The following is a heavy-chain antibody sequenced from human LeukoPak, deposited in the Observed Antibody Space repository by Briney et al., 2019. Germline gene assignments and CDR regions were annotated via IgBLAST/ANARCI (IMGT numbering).Heavy chain of an antibody. Sequence: ASVKVSCKASGYSFTGYYIHWVRQAPGHGLEWMGRINPNSGGKNYAQKFQGRVTMTRDTSISTAYMEMSRLRSDDTAVYYCASPPASGWSDFDYWGQGTLVTVSS. J-gene: IGHJ4*02. CDR2: INPNSGGK. V-gene: IGHV1-2*06. CDR3: ASPPASGWSDFDY. D-gene: IGHD6-19*01. CDR1: GYSFTGYY.